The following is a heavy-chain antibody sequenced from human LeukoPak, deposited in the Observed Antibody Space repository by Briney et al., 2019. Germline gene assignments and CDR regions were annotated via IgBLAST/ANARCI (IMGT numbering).Heavy chain of an antibody. J-gene: IGHJ4*02. CDR1: GGSISSSSYY. Sequence: PSETLSLTCTVSGGSISSSSYYWGWIRQPPGKGLEWIGSIYYSGSTSYNPSLESRVTISVDTSKNQFSLKLTSVTAADTAVYYCARHGHHGDHDYWGQGTLVTVSS. CDR2: IYYSGST. V-gene: IGHV4-39*01. CDR3: ARHGHHGDHDY. D-gene: IGHD2-21*02.